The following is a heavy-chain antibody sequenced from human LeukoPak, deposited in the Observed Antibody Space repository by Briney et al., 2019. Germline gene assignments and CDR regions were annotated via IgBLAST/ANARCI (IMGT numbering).Heavy chain of an antibody. V-gene: IGHV3-23*01. CDR3: AKDHAPSSGSFDY. Sequence: PGGSLRLSCAASGFTFSSYAMSWVRQAPGKGLEWVSAISGSGGSTYYADSVKGRFTISRDNSKNTLYLQMNSPRAEDTAVYYCAKDHAPSSGSFDYWGQGTLVTVSS. CDR1: GFTFSSYA. J-gene: IGHJ4*02. CDR2: ISGSGGST. D-gene: IGHD6-19*01.